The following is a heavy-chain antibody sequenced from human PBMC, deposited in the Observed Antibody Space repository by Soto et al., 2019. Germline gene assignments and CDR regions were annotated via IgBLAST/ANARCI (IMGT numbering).Heavy chain of an antibody. CDR1: GFTVSSNY. V-gene: IGHV3-53*01. J-gene: IGHJ6*02. CDR2: IYSGGST. CDR3: VREEASGSSGLTYYYYYNGLDV. D-gene: IGHD3-10*01. Sequence: GGSLRLSCAASGFTVSSNYMSWVRQAPGKWLEWVSVIYSGGSTYYADSVKGRFTISRDNSKNTLYLQMHSLRDEDTAVYYCVREEASGSSGLTYYYYYNGLDVWGQGTTDNVSS.